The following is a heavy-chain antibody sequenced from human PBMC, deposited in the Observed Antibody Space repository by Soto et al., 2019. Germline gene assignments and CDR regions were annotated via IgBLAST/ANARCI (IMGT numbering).Heavy chain of an antibody. Sequence: ASVKVSCKASGYTFTSYGISWVRQAPGQGLEWMGWISAYNGNTNYAQKLQGRVTMTTGKSTSTAYMELRSLRSDDTAVYYCARLLPIFGVVITRRYYYYMDVWGKGTTVTVSS. CDR3: ARLLPIFGVVITRRYYYYMDV. D-gene: IGHD3-3*01. CDR1: GYTFTSYG. CDR2: ISAYNGNT. J-gene: IGHJ6*03. V-gene: IGHV1-18*01.